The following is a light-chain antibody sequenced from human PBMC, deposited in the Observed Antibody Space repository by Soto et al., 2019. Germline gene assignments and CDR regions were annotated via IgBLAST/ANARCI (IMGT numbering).Light chain of an antibody. CDR2: DVN. J-gene: IGLJ2*01. CDR1: SSTVGGYNF. CDR3: SSYAGSNNLV. Sequence: QSALTQPPSASGSPGQSVPISCTGTSSTVGGYNFVSWYQQHPGKAPKLMISDVNKRPSGVPDRFSGSKSGNTASLTVSGLQAEDEADYYCSSYAGSNNLVFGGGTKVTVL. V-gene: IGLV2-8*01.